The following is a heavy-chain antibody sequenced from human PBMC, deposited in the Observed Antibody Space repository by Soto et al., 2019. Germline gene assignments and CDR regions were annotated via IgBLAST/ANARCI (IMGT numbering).Heavy chain of an antibody. CDR2: INSDGSST. V-gene: IGHV3-74*01. J-gene: IGHJ4*02. Sequence: EVQLVESGGGLVQPGGSLRLSCAASGFTFSSYWMHWVRQAPGKGLVWVSRINSDGSSTSYADSVKGRFTISRDNAKNTLYLQMNSLRAEDTAVYYCARSYYDFWSGYYEGGPFDYWGQGTLVTVSS. D-gene: IGHD3-3*01. CDR3: ARSYYDFWSGYYEGGPFDY. CDR1: GFTFSSYW.